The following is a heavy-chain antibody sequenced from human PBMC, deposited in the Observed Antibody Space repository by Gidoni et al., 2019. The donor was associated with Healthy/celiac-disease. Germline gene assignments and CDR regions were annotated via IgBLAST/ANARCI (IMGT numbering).Heavy chain of an antibody. V-gene: IGHV3-30*01. CDR3: ARVFSGKLDY. D-gene: IGHD1-26*01. Sequence: QVQLVESGGGVVQPGRSLRLSCAASGFTFSSYAMHWVRQAPGKGLEWGAVISYDGSNKYYADSVKGRFTISRDNSKNTLYLQMNSLRAEDTAVYYCARVFSGKLDYWGQGTLVTVSS. CDR2: ISYDGSNK. CDR1: GFTFSSYA. J-gene: IGHJ4*02.